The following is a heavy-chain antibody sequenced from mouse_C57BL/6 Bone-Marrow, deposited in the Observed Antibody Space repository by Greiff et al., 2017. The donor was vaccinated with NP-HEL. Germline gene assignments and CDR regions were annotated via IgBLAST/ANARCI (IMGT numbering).Heavy chain of an antibody. CDR2: IYPGSGST. J-gene: IGHJ3*01. Sequence: VQLQQPGAELVKPGASVKMSCKASGYTFTSYWITWVKQRPGQGLEWIGDIYPGSGSTNYNEKFKSKATLTVDTSSSTAYMQLSSLTSEDSAVYYCARSRYGSSSWFAYWGQGTLVTVSA. D-gene: IGHD1-1*01. V-gene: IGHV1-55*01. CDR3: ARSRYGSSSWFAY. CDR1: GYTFTSYW.